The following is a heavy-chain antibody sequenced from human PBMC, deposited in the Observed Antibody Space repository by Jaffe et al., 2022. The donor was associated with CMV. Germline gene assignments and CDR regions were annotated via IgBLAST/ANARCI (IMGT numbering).Heavy chain of an antibody. D-gene: IGHD6-13*01. CDR1: GFTFSSYS. Sequence: EVQLVESGGGLVKPGGSLRLSCAASGFTFSSYSMNWVRQAPGKGLEWVSSISSSSSYIYYADSVKGRFTISRDNAKNSLYLQMNSLRAEDTAVYYCARAGVAAAGTGLRLFDYWGQGTLVTVSS. CDR2: ISSSSSYI. J-gene: IGHJ4*02. CDR3: ARAGVAAAGTGLRLFDY. V-gene: IGHV3-21*01.